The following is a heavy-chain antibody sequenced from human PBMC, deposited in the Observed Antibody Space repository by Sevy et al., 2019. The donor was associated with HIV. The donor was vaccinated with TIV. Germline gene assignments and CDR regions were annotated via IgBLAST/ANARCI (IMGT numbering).Heavy chain of an antibody. J-gene: IGHJ4*02. CDR2: FDPEDGER. V-gene: IGHV1-24*01. D-gene: IGHD3-22*01. CDR3: TTTKDYYDSSGCPFDY. CDR1: GYTLTGLS. Sequence: ASVKVSCKVSGYTLTGLSMHWVRQAPGKELEWMGSFDPEDGERIYAQKLEGRVTMTEDTSADTAYMELNSLRSEDTAVYYCTTTKDYYDSSGCPFDYWGQGTLVTVSS.